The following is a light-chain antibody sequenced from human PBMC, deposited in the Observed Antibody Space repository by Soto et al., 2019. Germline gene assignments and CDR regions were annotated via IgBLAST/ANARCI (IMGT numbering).Light chain of an antibody. CDR1: ESISNN. CDR2: SPS. J-gene: IGKJ1*01. Sequence: DILMTQSPATVSVSLGDSVSLSCRANESISNNLAWYKQKTGQPPRLLIYSPSTRAPGIPARVSGDVSGTQFSLTLSSLQSEDFALYYCHQYNELPRRTFGPWPKVEI. CDR3: HQYNELPRRT. V-gene: IGKV3D-15*01.